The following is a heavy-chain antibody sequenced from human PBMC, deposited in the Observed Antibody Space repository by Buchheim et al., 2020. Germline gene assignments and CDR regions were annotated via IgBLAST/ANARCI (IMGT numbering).Heavy chain of an antibody. V-gene: IGHV4-61*01. CDR3: ARRSIAARPFDY. J-gene: IGHJ4*02. D-gene: IGHD6-6*01. CDR1: GGSVSSGSYY. CDR2: IYYSGST. Sequence: QVQLQESGPGLVKPSETLSLTCTVSGGSVSSGSYYWSWIRQPPGKGLEWIGYIYYSGSTNYNPSLKSRATISGDTSKNQFSLKLSSVTAADTAVYYCARRSIAARPFDYWGQGTL.